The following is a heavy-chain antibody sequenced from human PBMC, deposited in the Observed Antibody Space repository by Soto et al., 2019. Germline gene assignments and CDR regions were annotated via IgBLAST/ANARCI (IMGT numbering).Heavy chain of an antibody. V-gene: IGHV4-34*01. Sequence: QVPLQQWGAGLLKPSETLSLTCAVYGGSFSGYYWSWIRQPPGKGLEWIGEINHSGSTNYNPSLKSRVTISVDTSKNQFSLKLSSVTAADTAVYYCARGHNYSSRDYWGQGTLVTVSS. CDR1: GGSFSGYY. CDR3: ARGHNYSSRDY. D-gene: IGHD6-19*01. J-gene: IGHJ4*02. CDR2: INHSGST.